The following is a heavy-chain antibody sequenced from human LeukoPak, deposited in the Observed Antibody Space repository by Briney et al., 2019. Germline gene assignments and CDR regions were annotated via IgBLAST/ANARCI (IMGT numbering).Heavy chain of an antibody. Sequence: KESGPTLVKPTQTLTLTCTFSGFSLSTSGVGVGWIRQPPEKALEWLALIYWDDDKRYSPSLKSRLTITKDTSKNQVVLTMTNMDPVDTATYYCAHSKLRYFDWLLFDYFDYWGQGTLVTVSS. V-gene: IGHV2-5*02. CDR2: IYWDDDK. CDR1: GFSLSTSGVG. D-gene: IGHD3-9*01. CDR3: AHSKLRYFDWLLFDYFDY. J-gene: IGHJ4*02.